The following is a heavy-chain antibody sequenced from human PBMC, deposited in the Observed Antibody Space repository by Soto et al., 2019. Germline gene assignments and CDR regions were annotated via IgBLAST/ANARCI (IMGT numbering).Heavy chain of an antibody. CDR3: ARIARVIVGGKSTLNY. CDR1: GYTFTSYG. Sequence: QVQLVQSGAEVKKPGASLMVSCKASGYTFTSYGINWVRQAPGQGLEWMGWISASTGNTSYAESVQGRVILTTDISTSTACMEPRSLTSSATTMEHGARIARVIVGGKSTLNYWGQETSVTVS. V-gene: IGHV1-18*01. CDR2: ISASTGNT. J-gene: IGHJ4*02. D-gene: IGHD6-19*01.